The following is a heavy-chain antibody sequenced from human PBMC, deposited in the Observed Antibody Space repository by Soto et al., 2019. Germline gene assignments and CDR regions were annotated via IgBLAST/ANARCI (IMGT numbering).Heavy chain of an antibody. CDR2: VYHTGRT. Sequence: QLQLQESGSGLVKPSQTLSLTCTVSGGSISSDGYSWSWIRQPPGKGLEWIGYVYHTGRTSYSPSLSSRVTISLDRSNNQFSLKLSSVTAADTAVYYCARDSRGTGWFDPWGRGTLVTVSS. J-gene: IGHJ5*02. CDR1: GGSISSDGYS. V-gene: IGHV4-30-2*01. CDR3: ARDSRGTGWFDP.